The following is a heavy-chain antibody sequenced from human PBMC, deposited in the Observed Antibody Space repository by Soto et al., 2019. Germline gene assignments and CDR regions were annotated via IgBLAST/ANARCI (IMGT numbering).Heavy chain of an antibody. CDR3: EKGFWSGHFSDDY. CDR2: IRSSGGSS. D-gene: IGHD3-3*01. V-gene: IGHV3-23*01. J-gene: IGHJ4*02. CDR1: GFTFSNYA. Sequence: HGGSLRLSCATSGFTFSNYAMSWVRQAPGKGLEWVSAIRSSGGSSYYADSVKGRFTISRDNSKSILYLQMNSLRAEDTATYYCEKGFWSGHFSDDYWVQGTLVTVSS.